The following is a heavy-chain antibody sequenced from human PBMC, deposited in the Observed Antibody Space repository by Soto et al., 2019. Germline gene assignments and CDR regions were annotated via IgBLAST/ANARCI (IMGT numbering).Heavy chain of an antibody. J-gene: IGHJ4*02. CDR2: IYYSGTT. D-gene: IGHD4-4*01. Sequence: SETLSLTCTVSGGSISSEGYYWSWFRQLPGKGLEWIGDIYYSGTTYYNPSLRSRVTMSVDTSKNQFSLKLSSVTAADTAVYYCARADYTSGGFDYWGQGTLVTVSS. CDR3: ARADYTSGGFDY. CDR1: GGSISSEGYY. V-gene: IGHV4-31*03.